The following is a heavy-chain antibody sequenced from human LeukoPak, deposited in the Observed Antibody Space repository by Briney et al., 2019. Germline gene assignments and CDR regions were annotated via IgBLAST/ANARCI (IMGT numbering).Heavy chain of an antibody. CDR3: ARDSGYCTNGVCYTGDWFDP. J-gene: IGHJ5*02. Sequence: SGGSLRLSCAASEFTFSSYWMSWVRQAPGKGLEWVANIKQDGSEKYYVDSVKGRFTISRDNAKNSLYLQMNSLRAEDTAVYYCARDSGYCTNGVCYTGDWFDPWGQGTLVTVSS. V-gene: IGHV3-7*01. D-gene: IGHD2-8*01. CDR2: IKQDGSEK. CDR1: EFTFSSYW.